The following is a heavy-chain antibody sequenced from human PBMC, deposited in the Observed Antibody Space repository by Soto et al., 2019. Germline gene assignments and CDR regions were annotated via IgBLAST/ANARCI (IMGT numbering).Heavy chain of an antibody. CDR3: ARRGGGVVLAATTPFDY. J-gene: IGHJ4*02. Sequence: QVPLQESGPRLVRPSGTLSLTCTVSSGSISTANWWSWVRQPPGRGLEWIGEIYHSGSTNYNLSLKSRVTLPVGKPTNQFSPRLSSVTAADTATYYRARRGGGVVLAATTPFDYWGQGTLVTVSS. V-gene: IGHV4-4*02. CDR2: IYHSGST. D-gene: IGHD2-15*01. CDR1: SGSISTANW.